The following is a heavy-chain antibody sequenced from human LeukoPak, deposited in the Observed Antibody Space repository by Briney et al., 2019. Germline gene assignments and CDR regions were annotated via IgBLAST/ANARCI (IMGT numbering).Heavy chain of an antibody. CDR3: ARAGSGSYQPFDY. V-gene: IGHV3-20*04. J-gene: IGHJ4*02. CDR1: GFTFSSYG. D-gene: IGHD1-26*01. Sequence: GGSLRLSCAASGFTFSSYGMSWVRQAPGKGLEWVSGINWNGGSTGYADSVKGRFTISRDNAKNSLYLQMNSLRAEDTALYYCARAGSGSYQPFDYWGQGTLVTVSS. CDR2: INWNGGST.